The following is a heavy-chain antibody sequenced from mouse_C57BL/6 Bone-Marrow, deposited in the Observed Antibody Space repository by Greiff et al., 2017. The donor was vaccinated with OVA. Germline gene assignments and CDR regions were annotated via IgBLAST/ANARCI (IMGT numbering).Heavy chain of an antibody. J-gene: IGHJ4*01. CDR3: ASGNFYAMDY. Sequence: QVQLQQPGAELARPGTSVKLSCKASGYTFTSYWMHWVKQRPGQGLEWIGVIDPSDSYTNYNQKFKGKATLTVDTSSSTAYMQLSSLTSEDSAGYYCASGNFYAMDYWGQGTSVTVSS. CDR2: IDPSDSYT. CDR1: GYTFTSYW. V-gene: IGHV1-59*01. D-gene: IGHD2-1*01.